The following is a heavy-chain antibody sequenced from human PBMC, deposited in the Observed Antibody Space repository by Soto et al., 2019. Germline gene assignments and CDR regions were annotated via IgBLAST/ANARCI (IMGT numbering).Heavy chain of an antibody. J-gene: IGHJ3*02. CDR1: GGSISSYY. D-gene: IGHD6-6*01. CDR2: IYYSGST. V-gene: IGHV4-59*01. Sequence: SETLSLTCTVSGGSISSYYWSWIRQPPGKGLEWIGYIYYSGSTNYNPSLKSRVTISVDTSKNQFSLKLSSVTAADTAVYYCARKYSRGRNGAFDIWGQGTMVTVSS. CDR3: ARKYSRGRNGAFDI.